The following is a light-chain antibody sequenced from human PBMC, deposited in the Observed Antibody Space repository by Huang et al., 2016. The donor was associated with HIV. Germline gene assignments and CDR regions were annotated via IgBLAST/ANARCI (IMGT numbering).Light chain of an antibody. J-gene: IGKJ1*01. CDR3: QQYDGYPWT. CDR2: DVS. V-gene: IGKV1-5*01. Sequence: DIQLTQSPSTLSASVGDRVTITCRASQSFTTWLAWYQQKPGKAPNLLIYDVSSLEIGVPSRCSGSGSGPEFTLTISSLQPDDFATYYCQQYDGYPWTFGQGTKVEIK. CDR1: QSFTTW.